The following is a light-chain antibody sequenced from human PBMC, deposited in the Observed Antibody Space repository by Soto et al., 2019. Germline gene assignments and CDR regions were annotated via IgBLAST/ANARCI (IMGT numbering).Light chain of an antibody. CDR1: QSVSSF. Sequence: EIVLTQSPATLSLSPGERATLSCRASQSVSSFLAWYQQKPGQAPRLLIYDASTRATGIPARFSGSGSGTDFTLTISSLEPEDFAVYFCQQRGNWPRTFGQGTKLEI. CDR3: QQRGNWPRT. J-gene: IGKJ2*01. CDR2: DAS. V-gene: IGKV3-11*01.